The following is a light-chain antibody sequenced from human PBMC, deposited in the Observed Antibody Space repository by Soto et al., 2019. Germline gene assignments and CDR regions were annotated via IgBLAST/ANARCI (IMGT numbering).Light chain of an antibody. V-gene: IGLV1-44*01. J-gene: IGLJ2*01. CDR3: AAWYGSLNGWV. CDR1: SSNIGSNT. Sequence: QAVLTQAPSASGTPGQRVTISCSGSSSNIGSNTVSWYQQVPGTAPKLLIYSNDQRTSGVPDRFSGSKSGTSASLAIGGLQSEDEADYYCAAWYGSLNGWVFGGGTKVTVL. CDR2: SND.